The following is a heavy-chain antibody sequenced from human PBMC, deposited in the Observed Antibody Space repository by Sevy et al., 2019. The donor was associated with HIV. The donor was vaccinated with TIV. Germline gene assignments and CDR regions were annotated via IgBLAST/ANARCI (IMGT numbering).Heavy chain of an antibody. CDR1: GGSISSGDYY. CDR2: IYYSGST. CDR3: AREAFGGVIVNWFDP. D-gene: IGHD3-16*02. Sequence: SETLSLTCTVSGGSISSGDYYWSWIRQPPGKGLEWIGYIYYSGSTYYNPSLKSRVTISVDTSKNQFSLKLSSVTAADTAVYYCAREAFGGVIVNWFDPWGQRTLVTVSS. J-gene: IGHJ5*02. V-gene: IGHV4-30-4*01.